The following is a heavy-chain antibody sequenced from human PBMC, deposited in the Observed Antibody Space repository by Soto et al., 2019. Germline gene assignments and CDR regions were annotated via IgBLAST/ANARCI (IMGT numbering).Heavy chain of an antibody. J-gene: IGHJ5*02. CDR1: GGSISSFNYF. V-gene: IGHV4-39*01. CDR2: LYYSGNT. CDR3: ARGGGSTFNWFDP. D-gene: IGHD2-15*01. Sequence: QLQLQESGPGLVKPSETLSLTCTVSGGSISSFNYFWGWIRQPPGKGLEWSGSLYYSGNTYYNPSLQGRVTISVYTSKKQCTLTLRSVTAADPAVYYCARGGGSTFNWFDPWGQGTLVTVSP.